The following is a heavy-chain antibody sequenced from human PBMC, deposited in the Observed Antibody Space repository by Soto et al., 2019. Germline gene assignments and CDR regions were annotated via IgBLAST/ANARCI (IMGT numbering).Heavy chain of an antibody. CDR2: INPNSGGT. CDR1: GYTFTGYY. V-gene: IGHV1-2*02. J-gene: IGHJ6*02. CDR3: ARDPVSSGGMDV. Sequence: ASVKVSCKASGYTFTGYYMHWVRQAPGQGLEWMGWINPNSGGTNYAQKFQGRVTMTRDTSISTAYMELSRLRSDDTAVYYCARDPVSSGGMDVWGQGTTVTVSS.